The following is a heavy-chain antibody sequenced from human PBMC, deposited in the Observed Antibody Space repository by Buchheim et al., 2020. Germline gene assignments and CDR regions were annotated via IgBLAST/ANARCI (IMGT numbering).Heavy chain of an antibody. CDR1: GGSISSYY. V-gene: IGHV4-59*01. J-gene: IGHJ4*02. CDR3: AKEVVEKRGYSYGYFDY. Sequence: QVQLQESGPGLVKPSETLSLTCTVSGGSISSYYWSWIRQPPGKGLEWIGYKYYSGSTNYNPSLKSRVTTSVDTPQNQFSLKLSSVTAADTAVYYCAKEVVEKRGYSYGYFDYWGQGTL. D-gene: IGHD5-18*01. CDR2: KYYSGST.